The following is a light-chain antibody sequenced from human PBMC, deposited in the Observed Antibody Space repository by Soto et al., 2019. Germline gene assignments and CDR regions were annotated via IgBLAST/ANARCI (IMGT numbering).Light chain of an antibody. CDR2: EVS. CDR3: SSYTSSSTPLYV. J-gene: IGLJ1*01. V-gene: IGLV2-14*01. CDR1: SSDVGVYNY. Sequence: QSALTQPASVSGSPGQSITISCTGTSSDVGVYNYVSWYQQHPGKAPKLMIYEVSNRPSGVSNRFSGSKSGNTASLTISGLQAEDEADYYCSSYTSSSTPLYVFGTGTQLTVL.